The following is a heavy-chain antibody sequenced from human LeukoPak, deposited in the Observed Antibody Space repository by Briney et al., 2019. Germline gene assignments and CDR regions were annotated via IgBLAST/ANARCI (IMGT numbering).Heavy chain of an antibody. CDR3: AKAVAAYALEI. CDR1: VYTFTVYY. V-gene: IGHV1-2*02. D-gene: IGHD6-19*01. CDR2: INPNSWDT. J-gene: IGHJ3*02. Sequence: GASVKVSCKSSVYTFTVYYLHGVRRAPGKGLECMGWINPNSWDTNDARKFQGRLTMPRHTSINTAYMELNTLRYQHTAVYYCAKAVAAYALEIWGEGTLVTVSS.